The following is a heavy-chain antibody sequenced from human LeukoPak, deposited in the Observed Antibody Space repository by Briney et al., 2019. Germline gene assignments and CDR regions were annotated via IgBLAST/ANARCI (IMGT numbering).Heavy chain of an antibody. J-gene: IGHJ4*02. CDR1: GDTFSIYG. Sequence: ASVKVSCKAVGDTFSIYGISWVRQAPGQGLEWMGWMNPNSGNTGYAQKFQGRVTMTRNTSISTAYMELSSLRSEDTAVYYCARGWTRGSGKRAAFDYWGQGTLVTVSS. D-gene: IGHD3-10*01. V-gene: IGHV1-8*01. CDR2: MNPNSGNT. CDR3: ARGWTRGSGKRAAFDY.